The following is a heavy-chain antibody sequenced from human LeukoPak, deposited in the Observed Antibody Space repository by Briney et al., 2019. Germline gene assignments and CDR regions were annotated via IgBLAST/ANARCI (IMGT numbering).Heavy chain of an antibody. J-gene: IGHJ6*03. Sequence: GGSLRLSCAASGFTFSSYWMSWVRQAPGKGVEWVANIKQDGSEKYYVDSVKGRFTISRDNAKNSLYLQMNSLRAEDTAVYYCARPRTYYYMDVWGKGTTVTVSS. D-gene: IGHD1-14*01. CDR1: GFTFSSYW. CDR2: IKQDGSEK. CDR3: ARPRTYYYMDV. V-gene: IGHV3-7*01.